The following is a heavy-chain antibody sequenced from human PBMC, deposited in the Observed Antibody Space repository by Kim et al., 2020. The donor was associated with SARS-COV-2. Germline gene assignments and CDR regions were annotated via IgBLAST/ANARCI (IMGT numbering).Heavy chain of an antibody. J-gene: IGHJ4*02. CDR3: VGGGIRFLEWLSPLDY. Sequence: GGSLRLSCAASGFTFSSYGMHWVRQAPGKGLEWVTVISYDGSNKYYADSVKGRFTISRDNSKNTLYLQMNSLRAGDTAVYYCVGGGIRFLEWLSPLDYWGQGTLVTVSS. CDR1: GFTFSSYG. V-gene: IGHV3-30*03. CDR2: ISYDGSNK. D-gene: IGHD3-3*01.